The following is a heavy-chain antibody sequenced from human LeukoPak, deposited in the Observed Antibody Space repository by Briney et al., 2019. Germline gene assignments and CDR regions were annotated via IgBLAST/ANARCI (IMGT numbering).Heavy chain of an antibody. CDR2: ISGSGGST. CDR1: GFTFSSSG. CDR3: AKDDRWLQFCC. D-gene: IGHD5-24*01. V-gene: IGHV3-23*01. Sequence: GGSLRLSCAASGFTFSSSGMSWVRQAPGKGLEWVSVISGSGGSTYYADSVKGRFTISRDNSRNTVYLQMNSLRAEDTAVYYCAKDDRWLQFCCWGQGTLVTVSA. J-gene: IGHJ4*02.